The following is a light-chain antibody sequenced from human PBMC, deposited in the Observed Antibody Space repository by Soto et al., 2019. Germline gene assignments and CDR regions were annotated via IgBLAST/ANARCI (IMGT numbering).Light chain of an antibody. CDR2: DAS. Sequence: EIVLTQSPATLSLSPGERATLSCRASQSVSSYLAWYQQKPGQAPRLLIYDASNRATGIPARFSGSGSGTDFTLTISSLEPEDFAVYYCQQPSNWPPWTFGQGTKLEIK. J-gene: IGKJ2*02. CDR1: QSVSSY. V-gene: IGKV3-11*01. CDR3: QQPSNWPPWT.